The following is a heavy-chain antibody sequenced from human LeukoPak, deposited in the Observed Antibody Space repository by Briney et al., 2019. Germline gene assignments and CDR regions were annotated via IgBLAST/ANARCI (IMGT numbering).Heavy chain of an antibody. V-gene: IGHV4-59*01. CDR2: IYYSGST. J-gene: IGHJ5*02. CDR1: GGSISSFY. CDR3: ARDLNGVNNWFQP. Sequence: PSETLSLTCTVSGGSISSFYWSWIRQPPGKGLEWIGYIYYSGSTNYNPSLKSRVTISVDTSKNQFSLKLSSVTAADTAVYYCARDLNGVNNWFQPWGQGTLVTVSS.